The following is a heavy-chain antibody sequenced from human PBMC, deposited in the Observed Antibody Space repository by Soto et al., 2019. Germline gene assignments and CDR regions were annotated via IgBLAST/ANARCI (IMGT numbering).Heavy chain of an antibody. V-gene: IGHV3-23*01. CDR2: ISGSGSYT. CDR1: GFPFNNYA. J-gene: IGHJ5*02. Sequence: EVQLSESGGGLGQPGGSLRLSCLASGFPFNNYAMNWVRQAPGKGLDWVSAISGSGSYTYYSDSVKGRFTIYRDNSKSTLYLQMDSLRPEDTALYYCARAVSADRPLDPWGQGTLVVVSS. CDR3: ARAVSADRPLDP.